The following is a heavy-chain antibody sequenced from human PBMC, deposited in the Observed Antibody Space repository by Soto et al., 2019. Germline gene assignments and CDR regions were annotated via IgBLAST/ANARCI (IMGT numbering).Heavy chain of an antibody. CDR2: IIPIFGTA. Sequence: ASVKVSCKASGGTFSSYAIGWVRQAPGQGLEWMGGIIPIFGTANYAQKFQGRVTITADESTGTAYMELSSLRPEDTAMYYCARDGRGYSYGLNQFDYWGQGTLVTVSS. V-gene: IGHV1-69*13. J-gene: IGHJ4*02. CDR3: ARDGRGYSYGLNQFDY. D-gene: IGHD5-18*01. CDR1: GGTFSSYA.